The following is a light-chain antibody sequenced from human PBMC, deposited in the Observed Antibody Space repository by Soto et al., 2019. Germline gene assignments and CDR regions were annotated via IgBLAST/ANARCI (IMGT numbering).Light chain of an antibody. V-gene: IGKV1-39*01. CDR2: AAS. Sequence: DIQMTQSPSSLSASVGDRVTITCRASQSISSYLNWYQQKPGKAPKLLIYAASSLQSGVPSRFSGSGSGTEFTLTISSLQSEDFATDYCQQSYSTPATFGGGTKVEIK. J-gene: IGKJ4*01. CDR3: QQSYSTPAT. CDR1: QSISSY.